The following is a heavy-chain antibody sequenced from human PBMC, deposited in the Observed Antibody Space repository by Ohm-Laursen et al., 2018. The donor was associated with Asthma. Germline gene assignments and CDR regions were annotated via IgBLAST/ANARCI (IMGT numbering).Heavy chain of an antibody. CDR1: GFTFSSYA. Sequence: SLRLSCTASGFTFSSYAMHWVRQAPGKGLEWVAVISYDGSNKYYADSVKGRFTISRDNSKNTLYLQMNSLRAEDTAVYYCARGGIQLWYANFDYWGQGTLVTVSS. J-gene: IGHJ4*02. D-gene: IGHD5-18*01. CDR2: ISYDGSNK. CDR3: ARGGIQLWYANFDY. V-gene: IGHV3-30-3*01.